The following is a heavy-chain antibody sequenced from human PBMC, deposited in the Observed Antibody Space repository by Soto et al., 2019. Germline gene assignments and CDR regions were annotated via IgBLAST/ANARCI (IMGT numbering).Heavy chain of an antibody. D-gene: IGHD1-1*01. Sequence: SETLSLTCTVSGGSISSGGYYWSWIRQHPGKGLEWIGYIYYSGSTYYNPSLKSRVTISVDTSKNQFSLELSSVTAADTAVYYCARDQRRAHGVLDYYYYGMDVWGQGTTVTVSS. J-gene: IGHJ6*02. V-gene: IGHV4-31*03. CDR2: IYYSGST. CDR1: GGSISSGGYY. CDR3: ARDQRRAHGVLDYYYYGMDV.